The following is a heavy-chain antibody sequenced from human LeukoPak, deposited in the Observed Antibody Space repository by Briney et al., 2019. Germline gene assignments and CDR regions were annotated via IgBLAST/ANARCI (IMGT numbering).Heavy chain of an antibody. CDR1: GYTFTSYY. CDR2: INPSGGST. J-gene: IGHJ4*02. Sequence: GASVKVSCKASGYTFTSYYMHWVRQAPGQGPEWMGIINPSGGSTSYAQKFQGRVTMTRDMSTSTVYMELSSLRSEDTAVHYCARKSRGYSYGFDYWGQGTLVTVSS. V-gene: IGHV1-46*01. CDR3: ARKSRGYSYGFDY. D-gene: IGHD5-18*01.